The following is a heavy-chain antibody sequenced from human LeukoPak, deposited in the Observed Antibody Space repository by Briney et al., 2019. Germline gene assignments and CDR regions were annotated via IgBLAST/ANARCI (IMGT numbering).Heavy chain of an antibody. CDR3: ARARGDIVVVPAAIWFDP. V-gene: IGHV1-2*02. Sequence: ASLKVSCKASGYTFTGYYMHWVRQAPGQGLEWMGWIKPNNGGTNYAQKFQGRVTMTRDTSISTAYMELSRLRSDDTAVYYCARARGDIVVVPAAIWFDPWGEGTLVIVS. J-gene: IGHJ5*02. CDR1: GYTFTGYY. D-gene: IGHD2-2*01. CDR2: IKPNNGGT.